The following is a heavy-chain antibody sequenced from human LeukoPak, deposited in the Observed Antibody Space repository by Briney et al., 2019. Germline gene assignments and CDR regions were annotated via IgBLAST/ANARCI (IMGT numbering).Heavy chain of an antibody. CDR3: ATDSNSYGALDAFDI. V-gene: IGHV1-24*01. J-gene: IGHJ3*02. CDR1: GYTLAELS. D-gene: IGHD5-18*01. CDR2: FDPEDGET. Sequence: ASVKVSCKVSGYTLAELSMHWVRQAPGKGLEWMGGFDPEDGETIYAQKFQGRVTMTEDTSTDTAYMELSSLRSEDTAVYYCATDSNSYGALDAFDIWGQGTMVTVSS.